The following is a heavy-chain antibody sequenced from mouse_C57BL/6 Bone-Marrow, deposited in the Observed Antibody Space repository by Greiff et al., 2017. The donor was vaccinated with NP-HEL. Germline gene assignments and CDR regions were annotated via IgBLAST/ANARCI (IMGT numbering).Heavy chain of an antibody. Sequence: VQLQQPGAELVKPGASVKLSCKASGYAFTSYWMHWVKQRPGQGLEWIGMIHPNSGSTNYNEKFKSKATLTVDKSSSTAYMQLSSLTSEDSAVYYCATRLRYYFDYWGQGTTLTVSS. V-gene: IGHV1-64*01. CDR2: IHPNSGST. CDR1: GYAFTSYW. CDR3: ATRLRYYFDY. D-gene: IGHD1-1*01. J-gene: IGHJ2*01.